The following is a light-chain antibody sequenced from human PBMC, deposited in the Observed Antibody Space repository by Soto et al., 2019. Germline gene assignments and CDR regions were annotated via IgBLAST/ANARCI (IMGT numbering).Light chain of an antibody. J-gene: IGKJ4*01. CDR1: QDISNY. Sequence: DIQMTQSPSSLSASVGDRVTITCQASQDISNYLNWYQQKPGRAPKLLIYEASNLETGVPSRFSGSGSGTDFTFTISSLQPGDVATYYCEQYDNLPLTFGGGTKVEIK. V-gene: IGKV1-33*01. CDR3: EQYDNLPLT. CDR2: EAS.